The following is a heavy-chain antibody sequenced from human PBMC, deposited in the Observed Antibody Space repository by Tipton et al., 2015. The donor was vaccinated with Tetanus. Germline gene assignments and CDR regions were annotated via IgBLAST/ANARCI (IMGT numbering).Heavy chain of an antibody. J-gene: IGHJ4*02. Sequence: SLRLSCAASGFTFTSYAMSWVRQAPGKGLEWVSVISGSGGSTYYADSVKGRFTISRDNSKNTLYLQMNSLRAEDTAVYYCAKDSYYDSSGYWYYFDYWGQGTLVTVSS. CDR2: ISGSGGST. CDR1: GFTFTSYA. D-gene: IGHD3-22*01. CDR3: AKDSYYDSSGYWYYFDY. V-gene: IGHV3-23*01.